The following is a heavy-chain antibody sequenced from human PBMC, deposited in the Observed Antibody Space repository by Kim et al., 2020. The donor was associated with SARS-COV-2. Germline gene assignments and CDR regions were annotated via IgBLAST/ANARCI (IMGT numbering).Heavy chain of an antibody. D-gene: IGHD3-10*01. CDR1: GFTFSNFG. J-gene: IGHJ4*02. CDR2: VSGSGSKT. CDR3: ARESGDDFAD. V-gene: IGHV3-23*01. Sequence: GGSLRLSCVGSGFTFSNFGMSWVRQAPGKGLEWVSGVSGSGSKTYYADSVKGRFTISRDNSQTTLYLQMNSRRAEDTAVYYCARESGDDFADWGQGTRVTVSS.